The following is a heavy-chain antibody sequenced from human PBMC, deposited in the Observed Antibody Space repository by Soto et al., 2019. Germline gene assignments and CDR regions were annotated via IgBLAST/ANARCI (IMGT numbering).Heavy chain of an antibody. CDR2: ILDSGTT. Sequence: SETLSLTCFVSGGSVSRGSYYWAWIRQPPGKGLEWIGYILDSGTTDYNPSLKSRVTMSVDTSKNQFSLNLRSVTAADTAVYYCARQRVLPAQYYFDSWGQGVVVTVST. CDR3: ARQRVLPAQYYFDS. V-gene: IGHV4-61*01. J-gene: IGHJ4*02. D-gene: IGHD6-13*01. CDR1: GGSVSRGSYY.